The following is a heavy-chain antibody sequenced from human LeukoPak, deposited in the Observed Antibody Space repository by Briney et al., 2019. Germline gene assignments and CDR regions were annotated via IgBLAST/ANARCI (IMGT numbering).Heavy chain of an antibody. D-gene: IGHD1-26*01. CDR1: GYTFTSYG. CDR3: ARDLRRLVGATTKNWFDP. Sequence: GASVKVSCKASGYTFTSYGISWVRQAPGQGLEWMGWISAYNGNTNYAQKLQGRVTMTTDTSTSTAYMELRSLRSDDTAVYYCARDLRRLVGATTKNWFDPWSQGILVTVSS. CDR2: ISAYNGNT. J-gene: IGHJ5*02. V-gene: IGHV1-18*01.